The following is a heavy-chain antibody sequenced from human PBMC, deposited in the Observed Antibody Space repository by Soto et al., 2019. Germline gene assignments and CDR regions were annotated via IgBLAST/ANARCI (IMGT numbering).Heavy chain of an antibody. Sequence: SGPTLVNPTQTLTLTCTFSGFSLSTSGMCVSWIRQPPGKALEWLALIDWDDDKYYSTSLKTRLTISKDTSKNQVVLTMTNMDHADTATYYCARTTQGGCTTRVCYRPYYYYGMEVWGQGTRVTLSS. D-gene: IGHD2-8*01. CDR1: GFSLSTSGMC. J-gene: IGHJ6*02. V-gene: IGHV2-70*01. CDR2: IDWDDDK. CDR3: ARTTQGGCTTRVCYRPYYYYGMEV.